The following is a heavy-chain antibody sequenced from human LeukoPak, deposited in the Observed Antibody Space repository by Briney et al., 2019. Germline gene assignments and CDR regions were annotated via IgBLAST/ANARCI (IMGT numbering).Heavy chain of an antibody. CDR1: GYTFTGYY. V-gene: IGHV1-8*02. Sequence: ASVKVSCKASGYTFTGYYMHWVRQAPGQGLEWMGWMNPNSGNTGYAQKFQGRVTMTRNTSISTAYMELSSLRSEDTAVYYCARDGSSWLGENWFDPWGQGTLVTVSS. CDR2: MNPNSGNT. CDR3: ARDGSSWLGENWFDP. J-gene: IGHJ5*02. D-gene: IGHD6-13*01.